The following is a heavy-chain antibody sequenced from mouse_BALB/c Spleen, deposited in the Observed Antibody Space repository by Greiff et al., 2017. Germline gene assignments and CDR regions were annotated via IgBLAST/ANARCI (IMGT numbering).Heavy chain of an antibody. CDR2: IWSGGST. CDR1: GFSLTSYG. CDR3: ARNWYYFDY. V-gene: IGHV2-2*02. Sequence: VKLMESGPGLVQPSQSLSITCTVSGFSLTSYGVHWVRQSPGKGLEWLGVIWSGGSTDYNAAFISRLSISKDNSKSQVFFKMNSLQAIDTAIYYCARNWYYFDYWGQGTTLTVSS. J-gene: IGHJ2*01.